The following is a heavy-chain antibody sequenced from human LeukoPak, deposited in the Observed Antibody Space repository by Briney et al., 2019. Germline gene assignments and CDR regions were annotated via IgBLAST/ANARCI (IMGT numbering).Heavy chain of an antibody. CDR3: ARDLPYDFWSGPGGFDY. V-gene: IGHV4-59*12. CDR2: IYYSGST. D-gene: IGHD3-3*01. J-gene: IGHJ4*02. CDR1: GGSISSYY. Sequence: SETLSLTCTVSGGSISSYYWSWIRQPPGKGLEWIGYIYYSGSTNYNPSLKSRVTISVDTSKNQFSLRLSSVTAADTAIYYCARDLPYDFWSGPGGFDYWGQGTLVAVSS.